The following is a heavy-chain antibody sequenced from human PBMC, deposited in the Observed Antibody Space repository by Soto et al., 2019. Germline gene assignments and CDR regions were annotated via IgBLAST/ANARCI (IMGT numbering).Heavy chain of an antibody. CDR3: ARQGRPPPYYYYYGMDV. J-gene: IGHJ6*02. CDR2: IYYSGST. V-gene: IGHV4-39*01. Sequence: TSETLSLTCTVSGGSISSSSYYWGWIRQPPGKGLEWIGSIYYSGSTYYNPSLKSRVTISVDTSKNQFSLKLSSVTAADTAVYYCARQGRPPPYYYYYGMDVWGQGTTVTVSS. CDR1: GGSISSSSYY.